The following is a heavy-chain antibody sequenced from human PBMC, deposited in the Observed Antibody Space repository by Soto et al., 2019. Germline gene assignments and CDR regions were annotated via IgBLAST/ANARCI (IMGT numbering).Heavy chain of an antibody. CDR2: ISYDGSNK. D-gene: IGHD3-10*01. V-gene: IGHV3-30-3*01. CDR1: GFTFSSYA. J-gene: IGHJ4*02. CDR3: ARGQAGVRGVIIVY. Sequence: QVQLVESGGGVVQPGRSLRLSCAASGFTFSSYAMHWVRQAPGKGLEWVAVISYDGSNKYYADSVKGRFTISRDNSKNTLYLHMNSLRAEDTAVYYCARGQAGVRGVIIVYWGQGTLVTVSS.